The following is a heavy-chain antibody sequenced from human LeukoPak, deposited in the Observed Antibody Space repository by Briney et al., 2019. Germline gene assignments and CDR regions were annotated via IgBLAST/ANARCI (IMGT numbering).Heavy chain of an antibody. V-gene: IGHV4-61*02. Sequence: SETLSLTCTVSGGSNSSGSYYWSWIRQPAGKGLEWIGRIDTSGSTNYNPSLKSRVTISVDTSKNQFSLKLSSVTAADTAVYYCARSYDFWSGYYHSWFDPWGQGTLVTVSS. D-gene: IGHD3-3*01. CDR2: IDTSGST. J-gene: IGHJ5*02. CDR3: ARSYDFWSGYYHSWFDP. CDR1: GGSNSSGSYY.